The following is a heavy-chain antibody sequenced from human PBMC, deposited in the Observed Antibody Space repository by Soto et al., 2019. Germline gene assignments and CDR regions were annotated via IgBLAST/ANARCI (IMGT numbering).Heavy chain of an antibody. CDR1: GITLSSYA. Sequence: EVQLLESGGALVQPGGSLRLSCAASGITLSSYAMSWVRQAPGKGPEWVSGISASGGSTSYADSVKGRFTISRDNSKNTLYLQMNSLRADDTAVYHCAKGQNSGTYRFYFDYWGQGALVTVSS. CDR2: ISASGGST. CDR3: AKGQNSGTYRFYFDY. D-gene: IGHD1-26*01. V-gene: IGHV3-23*01. J-gene: IGHJ4*02.